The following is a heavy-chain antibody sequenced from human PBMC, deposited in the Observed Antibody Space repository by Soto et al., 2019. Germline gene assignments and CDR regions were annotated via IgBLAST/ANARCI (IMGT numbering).Heavy chain of an antibody. D-gene: IGHD1-1*01. J-gene: IGHJ4*02. CDR1: GASISSSGYY. CDR3: VRGVKYQQQDTYYFDF. CDR2: IYYSGTT. Sequence: SETLSLTCTVSGASISSSGYYWGWIRQPPGKGPEWIGSIYYSGTTYYNPSLQSRATISVDTFNNQFSLKLNSVTAADTAVYFCVRGVKYQQQDTYYFDFCGQRTLVTVSS. V-gene: IGHV4-39*01.